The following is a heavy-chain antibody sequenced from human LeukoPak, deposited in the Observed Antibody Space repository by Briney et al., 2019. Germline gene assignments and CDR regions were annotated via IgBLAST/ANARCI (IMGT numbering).Heavy chain of an antibody. V-gene: IGHV3-74*01. D-gene: IGHD3-9*01. J-gene: IGHJ6*03. CDR2: INSDGSST. Sequence: GGSLRLSCAASGFTFSSYTMKWVRQAPGKGLVWVSRINSDGSSTSYADSVKGRFTISRDNAKNTLYLQMNSLRAEDTAVYYCARGPVLRYFDWLSIEYYYYYMDVWGKGTTVTVSS. CDR3: ARGPVLRYFDWLSIEYYYYYMDV. CDR1: GFTFSSYT.